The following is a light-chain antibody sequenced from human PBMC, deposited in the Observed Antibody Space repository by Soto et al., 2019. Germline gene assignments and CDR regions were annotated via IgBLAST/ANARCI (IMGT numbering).Light chain of an antibody. CDR2: GAS. J-gene: IGKJ5*01. V-gene: IGKV3D-20*02. CDR3: QQGRNWPPRIP. CDR1: QSVSSNY. Sequence: EILLTQSPDTLSLSPGERATLSCRASQSVSSNYLAWYQQKPGQAPRLLIYGASGRATGIPDRFSGCGSGTEFTLTISSLEPEDFAVYYCQQGRNWPPRIPFGQGTRLEIK.